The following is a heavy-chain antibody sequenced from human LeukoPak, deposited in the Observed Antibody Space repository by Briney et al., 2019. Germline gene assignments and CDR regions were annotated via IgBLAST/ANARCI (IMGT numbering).Heavy chain of an antibody. CDR3: AREDYGDYSVYFQH. Sequence: ASVKVSCKASGYTFTGYYMHWVRQAPGQGLEWMGWINPNSDGTNYAQKFQGRVTMTRDTSISTAYMELSRLRSDDTAVYYCAREDYGDYSVYFQHWGQGTLVTVSS. CDR1: GYTFTGYY. CDR2: INPNSDGT. V-gene: IGHV1-2*02. J-gene: IGHJ1*01. D-gene: IGHD4-17*01.